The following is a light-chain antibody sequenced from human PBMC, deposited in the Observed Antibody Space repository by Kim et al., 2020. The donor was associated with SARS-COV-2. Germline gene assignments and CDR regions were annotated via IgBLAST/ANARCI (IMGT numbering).Light chain of an antibody. J-gene: IGLJ3*02. CDR3: QAWDRTVV. CDR1: ELRNKY. Sequence: VSVSPGQTASITCSGHELRNKYVCWYQQRPGQSPILVIYQNPRRPSGIPQRFSGSNSGDIATLTISGTQAMDEADYYCQAWDRTVVFGGGTQLTVL. V-gene: IGLV3-1*01. CDR2: QNP.